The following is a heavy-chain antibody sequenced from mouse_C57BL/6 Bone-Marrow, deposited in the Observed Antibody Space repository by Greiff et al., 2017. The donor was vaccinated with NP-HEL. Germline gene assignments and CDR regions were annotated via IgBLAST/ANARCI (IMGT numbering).Heavy chain of an antibody. V-gene: IGHV5-12*01. CDR3: ATQVGSTMVRFDY. D-gene: IGHD2-1*01. Sequence: EVKVEASGGGLVQPGGSLKLSCAASGFTFSDYYMYWVRQTPEKRLEWVAYISNGGGSTYYPDTVKGRFPIPRDNAKNTLHLQMSRLKSEDTAMYYCATQVGSTMVRFDYGGQGTTLTVSS. CDR2: ISNGGGST. J-gene: IGHJ2*01. CDR1: GFTFSDYY.